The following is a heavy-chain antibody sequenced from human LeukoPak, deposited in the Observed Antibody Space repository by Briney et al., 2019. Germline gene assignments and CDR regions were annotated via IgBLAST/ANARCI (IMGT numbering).Heavy chain of an antibody. Sequence: PGGSLRLSCAASGLTFEDYGMSWVRQASGKGLEWVGRIRSKVYNYATTYAASVKGRFTISRDDSKNTAYLQMNNLKTEDTAVYYCTGISRHPPHVDYWGQGTLVTVSS. CDR1: GLTFEDYG. CDR3: TGISRHPPHVDY. CDR2: IRSKVYNYAT. V-gene: IGHV3-73*01. J-gene: IGHJ4*02.